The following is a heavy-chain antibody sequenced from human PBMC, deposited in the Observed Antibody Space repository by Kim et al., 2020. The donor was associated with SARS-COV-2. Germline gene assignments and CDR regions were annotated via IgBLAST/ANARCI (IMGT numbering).Heavy chain of an antibody. D-gene: IGHD6-19*01. CDR1: GFTFSSYS. J-gene: IGHJ6*02. CDR3: ARDEKWLVGYGMDV. Sequence: GGSLRLSCAASGFTFSSYSMNWVRQAPGKGLEWVSSISSSSSYIYYADSVKGRFTISRDNAKNSLYLQMNSLRAEDTAVYYCARDEKWLVGYGMDVWGQGTTVTVSS. CDR2: ISSSSSYI. V-gene: IGHV3-21*01.